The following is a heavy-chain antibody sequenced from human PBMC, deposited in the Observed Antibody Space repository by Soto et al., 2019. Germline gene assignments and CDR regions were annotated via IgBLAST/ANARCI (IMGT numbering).Heavy chain of an antibody. V-gene: IGHV3-64*01. Sequence: EVQLVESGGGLVQPGGSLRLSCAASGFTFSSYAMHWVRQAPGKGLEYVSAISSNGGSTYYANSVKGRFTISRDNSKNTLYLQMGSLRAEDMAVYYCARDRVGQWLRASGYFDYWGQGTLFTVSS. CDR1: GFTFSSYA. CDR3: ARDRVGQWLRASGYFDY. CDR2: ISSNGGST. J-gene: IGHJ4*02. D-gene: IGHD5-12*01.